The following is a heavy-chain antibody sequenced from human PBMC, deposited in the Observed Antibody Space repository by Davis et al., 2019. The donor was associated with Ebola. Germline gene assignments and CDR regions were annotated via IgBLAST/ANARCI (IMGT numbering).Heavy chain of an antibody. Sequence: GESLKIPCAAPGFTFSSYWMSWVRQAPGKGLEWVANIKQDGSNKYYADSVKGRFTISRDNSKNTLYLQMNSLRAEDTAVYYCARASYSGYDFTGHYFDYWGQGTLVTVSS. D-gene: IGHD5-12*01. J-gene: IGHJ4*02. CDR2: IKQDGSNK. V-gene: IGHV3-7*01. CDR3: ARASYSGYDFTGHYFDY. CDR1: GFTFSSYW.